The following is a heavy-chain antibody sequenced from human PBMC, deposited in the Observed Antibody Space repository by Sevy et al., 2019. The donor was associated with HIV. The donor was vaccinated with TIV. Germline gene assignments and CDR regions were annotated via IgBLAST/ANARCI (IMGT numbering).Heavy chain of an antibody. V-gene: IGHV4-4*02. D-gene: IGHD1-1*01. J-gene: IGHJ4*02. CDR3: AREGTSTSFDY. Sequence: SETLSLTCSVSGGPISSSDWLSWVHQPPGKGLEWIGEILHSGRTNYNPSLKSRVTMSVDESRTQFSLNLISVTAADTALYYCAREGTSTSFDYWGQGILVTVSS. CDR2: ILHSGRT. CDR1: GGPISSSDW.